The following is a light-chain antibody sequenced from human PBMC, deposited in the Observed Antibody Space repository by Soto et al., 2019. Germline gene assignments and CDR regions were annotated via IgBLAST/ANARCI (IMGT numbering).Light chain of an antibody. V-gene: IGLV2-11*01. CDR2: DVS. Sequence: QSVLTRPRSVSGSPGQSVTISCTGTSSDVGGYNYVSWYQQHPGKTPKLMIYDVSKRPSGVPDRFSGSKSGNTASLTISGFQAEDESDYYCCSYAGSYTHYVFGTGT. J-gene: IGLJ1*01. CDR1: SSDVGGYNY. CDR3: CSYAGSYTHYV.